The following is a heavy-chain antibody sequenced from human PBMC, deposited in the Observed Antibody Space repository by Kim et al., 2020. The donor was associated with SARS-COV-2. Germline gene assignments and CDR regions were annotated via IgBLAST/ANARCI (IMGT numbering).Heavy chain of an antibody. J-gene: IGHJ4*02. CDR1: GGTFSRNS. V-gene: IGHV4-34*01. CDR2: LNQSGST. Sequence: SETLSLTCAIDGGTFSRNSWSWLRQPPGKGLEWIGELNQSGSTNDNPSLKSRVTISFDTSTNHFSLKLKSVTAADTAVYYCARGRRGVVITAFDSWGQG. CDR3: ARGRRGVVITAFDS. D-gene: IGHD3-10*01.